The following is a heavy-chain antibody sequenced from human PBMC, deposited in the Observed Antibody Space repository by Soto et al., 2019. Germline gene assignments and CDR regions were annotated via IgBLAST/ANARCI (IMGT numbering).Heavy chain of an antibody. Sequence: SETLSLTCTVSGGSVSSDSYYWTWIRQSPGKGLEWIGYIHSSESTNYNHSLKSRITISLETSKNHFSLKVTSVTAADTAIYYCARDYNWDDAFDIWGQGTMVTVSS. CDR2: IHSSEST. CDR1: GGSVSSDSYY. V-gene: IGHV4-61*03. J-gene: IGHJ3*02. D-gene: IGHD1-20*01. CDR3: ARDYNWDDAFDI.